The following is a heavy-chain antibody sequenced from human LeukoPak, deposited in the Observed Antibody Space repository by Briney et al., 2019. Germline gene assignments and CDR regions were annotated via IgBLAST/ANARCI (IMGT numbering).Heavy chain of an antibody. V-gene: IGHV4-59*01. J-gene: IGHJ2*01. Sequence: PSETLSLTCNVSGGSISSYYWSWIRQPPGKGLAWIGYIYYSGSANYNPSLKSRVTISVDTSKNQFSLKLRYVTAADTAVHYCARSYGSGSPCDLWGRGTLVSVSS. CDR3: ARSYGSGSPCDL. CDR2: IYYSGSA. D-gene: IGHD3-10*01. CDR1: GGSISSYY.